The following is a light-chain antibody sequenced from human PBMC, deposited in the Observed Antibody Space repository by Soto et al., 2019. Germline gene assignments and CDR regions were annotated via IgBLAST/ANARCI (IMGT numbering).Light chain of an antibody. Sequence: DIQMTQSPSSLSASVGDRVTITCRASQSISSYLNWYQQKPGEAPKLLIYAASSLKSWVPSRFSGSGSGTDFTLTISSLQPEDFATYYCQQSCTIPYTFGQGTKLEIK. CDR2: AAS. CDR1: QSISSY. J-gene: IGKJ2*01. V-gene: IGKV1-39*01. CDR3: QQSCTIPYT.